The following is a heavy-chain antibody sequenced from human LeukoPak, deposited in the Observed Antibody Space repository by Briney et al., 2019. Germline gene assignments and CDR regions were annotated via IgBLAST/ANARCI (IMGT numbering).Heavy chain of an antibody. CDR3: AKDRYYGSGNYYREFDY. J-gene: IGHJ4*02. V-gene: IGHV3-23*01. Sequence: GGSLRLSCAASGFTSRSYAMSWVRQAPGKGLQWVSAISGSSDSTYYADSVQGRFTISRDNSKNTLYLQMNSLRAEDTAVYYCAKDRYYGSGNYYREFDYWGQGTLVTVSS. D-gene: IGHD3-10*01. CDR1: GFTSRSYA. CDR2: ISGSSDST.